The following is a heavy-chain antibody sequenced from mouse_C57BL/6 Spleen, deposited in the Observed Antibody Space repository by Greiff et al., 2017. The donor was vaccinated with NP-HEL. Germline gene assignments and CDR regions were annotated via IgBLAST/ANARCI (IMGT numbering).Heavy chain of an antibody. CDR2: ISDGGSYT. CDR1: GFTFSSYA. V-gene: IGHV5-4*03. D-gene: IGHD3-2*01. J-gene: IGHJ4*01. Sequence: DVKLVESGGGLVKPGGSLKLSCAASGFTFSSYAMSWVRQTPEKRLEWVATISDGGSYTYYPDNVKGRFTISRDNAKNNLYLQMSHLKSEDTAMYYCARLDNAMNYWGQGTSVPVSS. CDR3: ARLDNAMNY.